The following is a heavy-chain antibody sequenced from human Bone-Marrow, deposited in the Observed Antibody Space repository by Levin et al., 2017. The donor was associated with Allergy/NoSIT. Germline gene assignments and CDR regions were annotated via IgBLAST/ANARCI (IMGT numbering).Heavy chain of an antibody. CDR1: GGSISSYY. D-gene: IGHD3-3*01. Sequence: SQTLSLTCTVSGGSISSYYWSWIRQPPGKGLEWIGYIYYSGSTNYNPSLKSRVTISVDTSKNQFSLKLSSVTAADTAVYYCARGITIVGWVDYWGQGTLVTVSS. CDR2: IYYSGST. J-gene: IGHJ4*02. CDR3: ARGITIVGWVDY. V-gene: IGHV4-59*01.